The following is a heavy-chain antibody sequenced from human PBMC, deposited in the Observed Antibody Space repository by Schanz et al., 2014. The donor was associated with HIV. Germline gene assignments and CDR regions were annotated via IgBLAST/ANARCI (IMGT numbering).Heavy chain of an antibody. D-gene: IGHD2-21*01. Sequence: QVQLVQSGAEVKKPGSSVKVSCKASGGTFSSYAFSWVRQAPGQGLEWMGGIIPIFGTPNYAQKFQGRVTITADESTDTAYMELRSLRSEDTAVFYCAREPDVVVSQNHYYYYGMDVWGQGTTVTVSS. CDR2: IIPIFGTP. V-gene: IGHV1-69*01. CDR1: GGTFSSYA. J-gene: IGHJ6*02. CDR3: AREPDVVVSQNHYYYYGMDV.